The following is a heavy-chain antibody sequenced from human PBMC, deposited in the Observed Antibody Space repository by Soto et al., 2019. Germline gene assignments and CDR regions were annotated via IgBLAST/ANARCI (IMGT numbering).Heavy chain of an antibody. CDR2: IFPTFGAA. CDR3: ARDEGNNNVAFGI. Sequence: QVQLVQSGAEVKKPGSSVKVSCKASGGTFSTYTISWLRQAPGQGPEWMGGIFPTFGAANYAQNFQGRVTITADKSTTTAYMELSSLRSEDIAMYYCARDEGNNNVAFGIWGQGTMITVSS. CDR1: GGTFSTYT. J-gene: IGHJ3*02. V-gene: IGHV1-69*06. D-gene: IGHD2-15*01.